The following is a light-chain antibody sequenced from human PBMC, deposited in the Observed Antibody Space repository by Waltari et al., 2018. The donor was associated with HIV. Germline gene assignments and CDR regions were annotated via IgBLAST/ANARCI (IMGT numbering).Light chain of an antibody. Sequence: ELVLTQCPATTSSSPGEIDTFPCRASQSVTSYLAWYQQKPGQAPRVLIYDASNRATGIPARFSGSGSGTDFTLTISSLEPEDFAVYYCQQRSNWPPEYTFGQGTKLEIK. CDR2: DAS. J-gene: IGKJ2*01. CDR3: QQRSNWPPEYT. V-gene: IGKV3-11*01. CDR1: QSVTSY.